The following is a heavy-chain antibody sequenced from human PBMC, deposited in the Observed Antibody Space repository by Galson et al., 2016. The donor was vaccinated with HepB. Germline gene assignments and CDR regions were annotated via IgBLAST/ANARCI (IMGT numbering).Heavy chain of an antibody. D-gene: IGHD2-2*01. Sequence: SLRLSCAASGFTFSSYAMSWVRQAPGKGLEWVSSISYSGGSTYNADSVKGRFTISRDNSKNTLYLQMNSLRAEDTAVYYCASTSPAAYTYYDFGLFDYWGQGTLVTVSS. CDR3: ASTSPAAYTYYDFGLFDY. CDR2: ISYSGGST. J-gene: IGHJ4*02. V-gene: IGHV3-23*01. CDR1: GFTFSSYA.